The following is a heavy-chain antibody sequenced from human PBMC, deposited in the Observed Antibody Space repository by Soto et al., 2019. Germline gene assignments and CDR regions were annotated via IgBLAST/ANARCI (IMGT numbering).Heavy chain of an antibody. CDR1: GGSISSSSYY. Sequence: KPSETLSLTCTVSGGSISSSSYYWGWIRQPPGKGLEWIGTIYYSGSTYYNPSLKSRVTISVDTSKNQFSLKLSSVTAADTAVYYCARHSYSSSSPDYWGQGTLVTVSS. CDR2: IYYSGST. J-gene: IGHJ4*02. CDR3: ARHSYSSSSPDY. V-gene: IGHV4-39*01. D-gene: IGHD6-6*01.